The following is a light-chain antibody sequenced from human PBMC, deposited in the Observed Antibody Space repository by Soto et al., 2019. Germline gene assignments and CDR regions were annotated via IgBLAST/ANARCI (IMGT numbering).Light chain of an antibody. J-gene: IGLJ1*01. V-gene: IGLV2-14*01. CDR1: SSDGGGYSY. CDR2: DVS. CDR3: ASYTTSSTYV. Sequence: QSALTQPASVSGSPGQSIVISCTGTSSDGGGYSYVSWYQQQPGKAPKLVISDVSNRPSGVSDRFSGSKSGNTASLTISGLQTEDEADYYCASYTTSSTYVFGTGTKVTVL.